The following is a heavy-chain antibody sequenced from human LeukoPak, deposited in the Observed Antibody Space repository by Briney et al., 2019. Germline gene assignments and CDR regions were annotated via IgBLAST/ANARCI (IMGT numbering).Heavy chain of an antibody. D-gene: IGHD4-23*01. Sequence: SGGSLRLSCAASGFTFSSYAMSWVRQAPGKGLEWVSAISGSGGSTYYADFVKGRFTISRDNSKNTLYLQMNSLRAEDTAVYYCAKLKGYGGNPVDYWGQGTLVTVSS. CDR1: GFTFSSYA. V-gene: IGHV3-23*01. J-gene: IGHJ4*02. CDR2: ISGSGGST. CDR3: AKLKGYGGNPVDY.